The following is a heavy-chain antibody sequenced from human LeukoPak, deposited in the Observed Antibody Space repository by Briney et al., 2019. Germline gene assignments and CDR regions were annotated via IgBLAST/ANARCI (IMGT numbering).Heavy chain of an antibody. J-gene: IGHJ5*02. CDR1: GGTFSSYA. Sequence: SVKVSCKASGGTFSSYAISWVRQAPGQGLEWRGRIIPILGIANYAQKFQGRVTITADKSTSTAYMELSSLRSEDTAVYYCARDRARPYYYGSGSYYPINYWFDPWGQGTLVTVSS. V-gene: IGHV1-69*04. CDR3: ARDRARPYYYGSGSYYPINYWFDP. D-gene: IGHD3-10*01. CDR2: IIPILGIA.